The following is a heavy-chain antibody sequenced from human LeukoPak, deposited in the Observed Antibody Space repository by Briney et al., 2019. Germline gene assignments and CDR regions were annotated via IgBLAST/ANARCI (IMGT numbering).Heavy chain of an antibody. CDR3: ARDHSPTFMIVHAFDI. J-gene: IGHJ3*02. CDR1: GGSISSGGYY. V-gene: IGHV4-30-2*01. CDR2: IYHSGST. Sequence: SETLSLTCTVSGGSISSGGYYWSWIRQPPGKGLEWIGYIYHSGSTYYNPSLKGRVTISVDRSKNQFSLKLSSVTAADTAVYYCARDHSPTFMIVHAFDIWGQGTMVTVSS. D-gene: IGHD3-22*01.